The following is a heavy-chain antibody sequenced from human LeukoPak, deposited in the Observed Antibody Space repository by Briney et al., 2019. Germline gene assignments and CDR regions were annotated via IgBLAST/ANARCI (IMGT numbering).Heavy chain of an antibody. CDR3: ARAGGYYYDSSGYAADFDY. CDR1: GFIYDDYD. Sequence: PGGSLRLSCAASGFIYDDYDMSWVRQAPGKGLEWVSGINWNGDSTGYVDSVKGRFTISRDNAKNSLYLQMNSLRAEDTALYYCARAGGYYYDSSGYAADFDYWGQGTLVTVSS. J-gene: IGHJ4*02. V-gene: IGHV3-20*04. D-gene: IGHD3-22*01. CDR2: INWNGDST.